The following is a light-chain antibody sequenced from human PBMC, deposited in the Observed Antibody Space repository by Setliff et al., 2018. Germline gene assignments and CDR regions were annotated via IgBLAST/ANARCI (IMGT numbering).Light chain of an antibody. CDR3: NAYTSRSTYV. CDR2: NVC. J-gene: IGLJ1*01. V-gene: IGLV2-14*03. Sequence: QSALAQPASVSGSPGQSITISCSGTSSDVGSYDLVSWFQQHPGKAPKLIIYNVCGRPSGVSHRFSGSKSDNTASLTISGLQAEDEADYYCNAYTSRSTYVFGSGTKVTVL. CDR1: SSDVGSYDL.